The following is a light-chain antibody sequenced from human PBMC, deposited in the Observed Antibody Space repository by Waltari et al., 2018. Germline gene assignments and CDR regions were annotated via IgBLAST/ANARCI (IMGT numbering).Light chain of an antibody. CDR3: QQRYSWPLT. CDR1: QNIDIY. J-gene: IGKJ4*01. V-gene: IGKV3-11*01. CDR2: DAF. Sequence: EIVLTQSPATLSLSPGERATLSCRASQNIDIYLACYQQKPGQAPRLLIYDAFYRATGIPARFSGSGSGTDFTLTISSLEPEDVAVYSCQQRYSWPLTFGGGTKVQFK.